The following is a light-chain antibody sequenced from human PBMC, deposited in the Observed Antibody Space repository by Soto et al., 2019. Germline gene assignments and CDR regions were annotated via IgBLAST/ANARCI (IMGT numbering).Light chain of an antibody. CDR1: QSVDSSF. J-gene: IGKJ1*01. CDR3: QQDDSSVT. V-gene: IGKV3-20*01. CDR2: GAS. Sequence: EIVLTQSPGSLSLSPGERATLSCRASQSVDSSFFAWYQQRPGQAPRLLIYGASRRATGIPDRFTGSGSGTGFNLTISGLEPEDFVLYYCQQDDSSVTFGLGTKVEIK.